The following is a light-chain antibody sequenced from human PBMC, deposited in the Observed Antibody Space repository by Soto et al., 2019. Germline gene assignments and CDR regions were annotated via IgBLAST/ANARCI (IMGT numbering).Light chain of an antibody. CDR2: DVS. CDR3: TSYRSGSTPVV. CDR1: SSDVGGYNY. V-gene: IGLV2-11*01. J-gene: IGLJ2*01. Sequence: QSALTQPRSVSGSPGQSVTISCTGTSSDVGGYNYVSWYQQHPGKAPKLMIYDVSKRPSGVPDRFSGSKSGNTASLTISGLQAEDEADYYCTSYRSGSTPVVFGGGTKLTVL.